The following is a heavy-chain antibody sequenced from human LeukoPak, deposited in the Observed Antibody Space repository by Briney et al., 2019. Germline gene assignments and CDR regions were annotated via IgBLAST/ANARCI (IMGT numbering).Heavy chain of an antibody. J-gene: IGHJ5*02. CDR2: IYSGST. CDR3: ARDGYGSGSYGWFDP. D-gene: IGHD3-10*01. Sequence: PSETLSLTCSVSGASITSSYWSWIRQTPGKELEWIGNIYSGSTNYNPSFESRVTVSLDTSKNQFSLRLTSVTAADTALYYCARDGYGSGSYGWFDPWGQGTLVTVSS. V-gene: IGHV4-59*01. CDR1: GASITSSY.